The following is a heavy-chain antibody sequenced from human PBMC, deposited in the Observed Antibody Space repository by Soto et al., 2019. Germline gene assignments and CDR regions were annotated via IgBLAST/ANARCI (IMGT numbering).Heavy chain of an antibody. CDR3: ARDPPGFNAFDI. D-gene: IGHD3-10*01. Sequence: QVQLVQSGAEVKKPGASVKVSCKASGYTFTSYYMHWVRQAPGQGLAWMGIINPSGGSTSYAQKFRGRVTLTRDTSTSTVYMELSSLRSEDTAVYYCARDPPGFNAFDIWGQGTMVTVSS. J-gene: IGHJ3*02. CDR1: GYTFTSYY. CDR2: INPSGGST. V-gene: IGHV1-46*03.